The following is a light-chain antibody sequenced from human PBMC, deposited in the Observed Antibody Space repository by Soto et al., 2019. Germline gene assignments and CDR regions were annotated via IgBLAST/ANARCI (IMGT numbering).Light chain of an antibody. Sequence: DIVMTQSPLSLPVTPGEPASISCRSSQSLLFSNGYNYLEWYLQKPGQSPQLLIYLGSDRASGVTDRFSGSGSGTDFTLKISRVEAEDVGVYYCMQSLQTPWTFGQGTKVEIK. CDR2: LGS. CDR3: MQSLQTPWT. CDR1: QSLLFSNGYNY. J-gene: IGKJ1*01. V-gene: IGKV2-28*01.